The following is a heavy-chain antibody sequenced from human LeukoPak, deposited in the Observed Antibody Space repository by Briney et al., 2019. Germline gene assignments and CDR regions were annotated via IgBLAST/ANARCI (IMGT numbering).Heavy chain of an antibody. D-gene: IGHD5-24*01. J-gene: IGHJ4*02. CDR2: INHSGST. CDR3: ARHRSGWLQSSFDY. CDR1: GGSLSGYY. V-gene: IGHV4-34*01. Sequence: PSETLSLTCAVYGGSLSGYYWSWIRQPPGKGLEWIGEINHSGSTNYNPSLKSRVTISVDTSKNQFSLKLSSVTAADTAVYYCARHRSGWLQSSFDYWGQGTLVTVSS.